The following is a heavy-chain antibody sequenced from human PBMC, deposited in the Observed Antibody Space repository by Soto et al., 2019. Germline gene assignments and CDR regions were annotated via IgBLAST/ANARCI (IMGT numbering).Heavy chain of an antibody. J-gene: IGHJ4*02. CDR2: LTPGGETT. V-gene: IGHV3-23*01. Sequence: VGSLRLSSAASGFTFRGYAMTWVRQAPGKGLEGGSSLTPGGETTYHIDSVKGRFTISRDNAKNTLYLQMNSLTDADTAVYYCAKDSPVSGNYQDLDYWGPGTLVTVSS. CDR3: AKDSPVSGNYQDLDY. D-gene: IGHD1-26*01. CDR1: GFTFRGYA.